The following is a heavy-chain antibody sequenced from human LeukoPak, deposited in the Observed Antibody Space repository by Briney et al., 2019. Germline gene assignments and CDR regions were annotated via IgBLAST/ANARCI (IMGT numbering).Heavy chain of an antibody. CDR1: GASISSGSYY. J-gene: IGHJ5*02. Sequence: SETLSLTCTVSGASISSGSYYWSWIRQPAGKGLEWIGRIYTSGSTNYNPSLKSRVTISVDTSKNQFSLKLSSVTAADTAVYYCARDGGIAAAGTSHWFDPWGQGTLVTVSS. CDR2: IYTSGST. CDR3: ARDGGIAAAGTSHWFDP. D-gene: IGHD6-13*01. V-gene: IGHV4-61*02.